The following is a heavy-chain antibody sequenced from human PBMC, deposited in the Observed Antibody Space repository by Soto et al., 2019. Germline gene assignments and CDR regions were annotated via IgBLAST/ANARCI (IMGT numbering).Heavy chain of an antibody. CDR3: ARQEDFGKSVNY. V-gene: IGHV5-51*01. CDR2: IYPGASET. J-gene: IGHJ4*02. D-gene: IGHD3-10*01. CDR1: EYRFTGFM. Sequence: FMKNSSQGSEYRFTGFMIGLLTQMPGKGLEWIGIIYPGASETRYSPSFQGEVTISADKSISTAYLQWSSLKTLDTAMYSCARQEDFGKSVNYGGQGTLVTVS.